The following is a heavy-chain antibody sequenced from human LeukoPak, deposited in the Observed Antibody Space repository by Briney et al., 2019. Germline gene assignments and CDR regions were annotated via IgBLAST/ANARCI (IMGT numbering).Heavy chain of an antibody. J-gene: IGHJ4*02. CDR3: ARHLTVYYFDY. CDR1: GGSISSSSYY. Sequence: SETLSRNCTVSGGSISSSSYYWGWIRQPPGKGLEWIGSIYYSGSTYYNPSLKSRVTISVDTSKNQFSLKLSSVTAADTAVYYCARHLTVYYFDYWGQGTLVTVSS. D-gene: IGHD4-17*01. V-gene: IGHV4-39*01. CDR2: IYYSGST.